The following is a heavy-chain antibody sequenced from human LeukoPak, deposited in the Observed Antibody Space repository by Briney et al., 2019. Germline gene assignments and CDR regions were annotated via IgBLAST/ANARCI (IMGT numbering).Heavy chain of an antibody. D-gene: IGHD3-16*01. CDR3: AKVGGPFDY. J-gene: IGHJ4*02. V-gene: IGHV3-23*01. CDR1: GFTFSSYA. CDR2: ITGSGGGT. Sequence: GGSLRLSCAASGFTFSSYAMSWVRQAPGKGLEWVSAITGSGGGTYYADSVKGRFTISRDNSKNTLYLQMNSLRAEDTAVYYFAKVGGPFDYWGQGTLVTVSS.